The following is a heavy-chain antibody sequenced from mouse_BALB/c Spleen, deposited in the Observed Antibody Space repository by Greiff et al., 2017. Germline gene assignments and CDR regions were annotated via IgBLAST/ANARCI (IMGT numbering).Heavy chain of an antibody. CDR2: ISSGGSYT. J-gene: IGHJ2*01. D-gene: IGHD4-1*01. V-gene: IGHV5-6-4*01. Sequence: EVKLMESGGGLVQPGGSLKLSCAASGFTFSSYTMSWVRQTPEKRLEWVATISSGGSYTYYPDSVKGRFTISRDNAKNTLYLQMSSLKSEDTAMYYCTRDPLTGIDYWGQGTTLTVSS. CDR3: TRDPLTGIDY. CDR1: GFTFSSYT.